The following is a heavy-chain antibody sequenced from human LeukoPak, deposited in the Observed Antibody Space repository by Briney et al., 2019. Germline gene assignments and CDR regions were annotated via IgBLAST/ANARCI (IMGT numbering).Heavy chain of an antibody. V-gene: IGHV4-61*01. J-gene: IGHJ4*02. CDR3: ARDYYDSSGYYHFDY. D-gene: IGHD3-22*01. Sequence: SETLSLTCTVSGGSISSSSYYWSWIRQPPGKGLEWIGYIYNSGSTNYNPSLKSRVTISVDTSKNQFSLKLTSVTAADTAVYYCARDYYDSSGYYHFDYWGQGTLVTVSS. CDR2: IYNSGST. CDR1: GGSISSSSYY.